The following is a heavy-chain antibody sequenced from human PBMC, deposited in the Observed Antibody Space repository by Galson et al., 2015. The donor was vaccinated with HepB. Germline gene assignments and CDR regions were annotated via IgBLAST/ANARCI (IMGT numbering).Heavy chain of an antibody. CDR3: ARGGSGVIAAAVGRYFDL. J-gene: IGHJ2*01. D-gene: IGHD6-13*01. CDR2: INPSGGST. Sequence: SVKVSCKASGYTFTSYYMHWVRQAPGQGLEWMGIINPSGGSTSYAQKLQGRVTMTRDTSTSTVYMELSSLRSEDTAVYYCARGGSGVIAAAVGRYFDLRGRGTLVTVSS. V-gene: IGHV1-46*04. CDR1: GYTFTSYY.